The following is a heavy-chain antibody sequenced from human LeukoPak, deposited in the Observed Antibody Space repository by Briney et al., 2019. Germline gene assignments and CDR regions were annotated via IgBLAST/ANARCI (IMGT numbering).Heavy chain of an antibody. D-gene: IGHD3-3*01. CDR2: IYTSGST. V-gene: IGHV4-61*02. CDR3: ARVSKNYDFWSGYGE. Sequence: ASETLSLTCTVSGGSISSGSYYWSWIRQPAGKGLEWIGRIYTSGSTNYNPSLKSRVTISVDTSKNQFSLKLSSVTAADTAVYYCARVSKNYDFWSGYGEWGQGALVTVSS. J-gene: IGHJ4*02. CDR1: GGSISSGSYY.